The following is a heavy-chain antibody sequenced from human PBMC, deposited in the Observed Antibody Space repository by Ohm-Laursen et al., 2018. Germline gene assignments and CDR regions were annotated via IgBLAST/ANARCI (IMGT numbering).Heavy chain of an antibody. CDR3: ARATRDGYDY. Sequence: SLRLSCTAPGFSFSSYSMNWVRQAPEKGLEWVSYINPSSSSIYYADSVKGRFTISRDNAKSSLYLQMNSLRAEDTAVYFCARATRDGYDYWGQGTLVTVSS. CDR2: INPSSSSI. CDR1: GFSFSSYS. J-gene: IGHJ4*02. D-gene: IGHD5-24*01. V-gene: IGHV3-48*01.